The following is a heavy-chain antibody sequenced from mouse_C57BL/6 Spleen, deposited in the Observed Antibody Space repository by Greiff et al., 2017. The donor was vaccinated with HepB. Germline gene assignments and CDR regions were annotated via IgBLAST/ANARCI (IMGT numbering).Heavy chain of an antibody. D-gene: IGHD2-1*01. V-gene: IGHV3-6*01. CDR1: GYSITSGYY. CDR2: ISYDGSN. Sequence: EVHLVESGPGLVKPSQSLSLTCSVTGYSITSGYYWNWIRQFPGNKLEWMGYISYDGSNNYNPSLKNRISITRDTSKNQFFLKLNSVTTEDTATYYCARDLGGNYVGAWFAYWGQGTLVTVSA. J-gene: IGHJ3*01. CDR3: ARDLGGNYVGAWFAY.